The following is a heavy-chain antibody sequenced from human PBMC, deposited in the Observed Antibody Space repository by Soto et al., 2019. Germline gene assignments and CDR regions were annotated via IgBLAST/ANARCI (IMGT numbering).Heavy chain of an antibody. D-gene: IGHD3-10*01. J-gene: IGHJ5*02. CDR2: INHSGST. CDR1: GGSFSGYY. CDR3: ARVGVWFGELLSGKSRPLGTSTRLWGFDP. Sequence: SETLSLTCAVYGGSFSGYYWSWIRQPPGTGLEWIGEINHSGSTNSNPSLKSRVTISVDTSKNQFSLKLSSVTAADTAVYYCARVGVWFGELLSGKSRPLGTSTRLWGFDPWGQGTLVTVSS. V-gene: IGHV4-34*01.